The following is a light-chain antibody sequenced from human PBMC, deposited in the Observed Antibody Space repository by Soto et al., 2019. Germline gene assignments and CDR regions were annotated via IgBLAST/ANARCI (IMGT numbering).Light chain of an antibody. CDR1: QGISTY. Sequence: DIQMTQSPSSLSASVGDRVTITCRARQGISTYLNWYQQKPGKAPKVLIYAASSLQSGVPSRFSGRGSGTDCTLTISNLQPEHFATYSCHQSSSIAWTFGQGAKVEIK. CDR2: AAS. CDR3: HQSSSIAWT. J-gene: IGKJ1*01. V-gene: IGKV1-39*01.